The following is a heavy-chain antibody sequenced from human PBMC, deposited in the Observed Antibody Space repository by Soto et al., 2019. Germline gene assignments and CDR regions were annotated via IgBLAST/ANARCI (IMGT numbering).Heavy chain of an antibody. J-gene: IGHJ4*02. CDR2: ISAYNGNT. CDR3: ARDWGIYYYDSSGYYYAGY. Sequence: GASVKVSCKASGYTFTTYGISWVRQAPGQGLEWMGWISAYNGNTNYAQKFQGRVTMTTDTSTSTAYMELRSLRSDDTAVYYCARDWGIYYYDSSGYYYAGYWGQGTLVTVSS. CDR1: GYTFTTYG. V-gene: IGHV1-18*01. D-gene: IGHD3-22*01.